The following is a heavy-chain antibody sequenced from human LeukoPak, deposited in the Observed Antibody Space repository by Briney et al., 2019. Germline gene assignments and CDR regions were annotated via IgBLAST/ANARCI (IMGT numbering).Heavy chain of an antibody. CDR3: AGSQTGDGYNPPFDY. V-gene: IGHV1-2*02. J-gene: IGHJ4*02. CDR2: INPNSGGT. Sequence: ASVKVSCKASGYTLTGYYMHWVRQAPGQGLEWMGWINPNSGGTNYAQKFQGRVTMTRDTSISTAYMELSSLRSDDTAVFYCAGSQTGDGYNPPFDYWGQGTLVTVSS. CDR1: GYTLTGYY. D-gene: IGHD5-24*01.